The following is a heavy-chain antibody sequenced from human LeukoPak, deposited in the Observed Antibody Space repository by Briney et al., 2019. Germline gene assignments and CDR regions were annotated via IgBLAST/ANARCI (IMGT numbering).Heavy chain of an antibody. CDR2: ISGSGGST. CDR3: AKDQQQLVPYYYYYYGMDV. V-gene: IGHV3-23*01. J-gene: IGHJ6*02. D-gene: IGHD6-13*01. CDR1: GFTFSSYA. Sequence: GGSLRLSCAASGFTFSSYAMSWVRQAPGKGLEWVSAISGSGGSTYCADSVKGRFTISRDNSKNTLYLQMNSLRAEDTAVYYCAKDQQQLVPYYYYYYGMDVWGQGTTVTVSS.